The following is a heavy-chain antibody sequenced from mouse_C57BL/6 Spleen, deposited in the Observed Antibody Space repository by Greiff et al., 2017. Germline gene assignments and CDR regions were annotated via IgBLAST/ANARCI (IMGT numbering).Heavy chain of an antibody. CDR2: INPSDSYT. V-gene: IGHV1-50*01. J-gene: IGHJ2*01. Sequence: QVQLQQPGAELVKPGASVKLSCKASGYTFTSYWMQWVKQRPGQGLEGIGEINPSDSYTNYNQKFKGKATLTVDTSSSTAYMQLSSLTSEDSAVYYYARRTTGFDYWGQGTTLTGAS. D-gene: IGHD1-1*01. CDR3: ARRTTGFDY. CDR1: GYTFTSYW.